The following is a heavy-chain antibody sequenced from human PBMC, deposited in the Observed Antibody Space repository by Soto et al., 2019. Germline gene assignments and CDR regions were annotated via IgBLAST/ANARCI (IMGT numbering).Heavy chain of an antibody. CDR3: AFTFYYDRSDYKWGIFAS. D-gene: IGHD3-22*01. CDR2: IYYSGST. Sequence: SETLSLTCTVSGASVSSGNYYWSWIRQTPGKALEWIGYIYYSGSTLYNPSLKSRSTISLDTSKNQISLKVASATAVDTAMYYCAFTFYYDRSDYKWGIFASWGQGTPVTVSS. CDR1: GASVSSGNYY. J-gene: IGHJ4*02. V-gene: IGHV4-30-4*01.